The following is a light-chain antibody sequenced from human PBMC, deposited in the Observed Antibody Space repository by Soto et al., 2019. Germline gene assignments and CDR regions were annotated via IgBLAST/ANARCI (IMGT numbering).Light chain of an antibody. CDR3: QKKNNWPAT. V-gene: IGKV3D-15*01. Sequence: EIVMTQSPATLSVSPGERATLSCRASQSVSSNLAWYQQKPGQAHRLLIYGASTRATGIPARFSGSGSGTEITLTISILQSEESTDYYLQKKNNWPATFGQGNKGHIK. J-gene: IGKJ1*01. CDR1: QSVSSN. CDR2: GAS.